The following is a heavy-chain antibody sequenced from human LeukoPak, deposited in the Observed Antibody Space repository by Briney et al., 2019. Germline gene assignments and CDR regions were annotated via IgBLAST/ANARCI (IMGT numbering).Heavy chain of an antibody. V-gene: IGHV3-30*03. CDR1: GFTFSSYG. D-gene: IGHD1-1*01. J-gene: IGHJ4*02. CDR2: ISYDGSSK. CDR3: ARAPGYGAAYYFDY. Sequence: GGSLRLSCAASGFTFSSYGMHWVRQAPGKGLEWVAVISYDGSSKYYADSVKGRFTISRDNSKNTLYLQMNSLRAEDTAVYYCARAPGYGAAYYFDYWGQGTLVTVSS.